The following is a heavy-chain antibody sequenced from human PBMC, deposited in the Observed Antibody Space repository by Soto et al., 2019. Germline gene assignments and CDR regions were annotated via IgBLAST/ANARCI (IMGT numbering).Heavy chain of an antibody. CDR2: INPSGGST. J-gene: IGHJ5*02. Sequence: ASVKVSCKASGYTFTSYYMHWVRQAPGQGLEWMGIINPSGGSTSYAQKFQGRVIMTRDTSTSTVYMELSSLRSEDTAVYYCARVANCSGGSCYFPFYWFDPWGQGTLVTVSS. CDR3: ARVANCSGGSCYFPFYWFDP. V-gene: IGHV1-46*01. CDR1: GYTFTSYY. D-gene: IGHD2-15*01.